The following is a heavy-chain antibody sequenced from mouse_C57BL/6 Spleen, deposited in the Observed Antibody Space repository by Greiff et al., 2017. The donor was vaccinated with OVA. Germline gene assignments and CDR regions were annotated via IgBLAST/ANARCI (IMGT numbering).Heavy chain of an antibody. CDR1: GYAFSSYW. V-gene: IGHV1-80*01. CDR2: IYPGDGDT. D-gene: IGHD2-4*01. J-gene: IGHJ4*01. Sequence: VQLQQSGAELVKPGASVKISCKASGYAFSSYWMNWVKQRPGKGLEWIGQIYPGDGDTNYNGKFKGKATLTADKSSSTAYMQLSSLTSEDSAVYFCARLDYDAGDYAMDYWGQGTSVTVSS. CDR3: ARLDYDAGDYAMDY.